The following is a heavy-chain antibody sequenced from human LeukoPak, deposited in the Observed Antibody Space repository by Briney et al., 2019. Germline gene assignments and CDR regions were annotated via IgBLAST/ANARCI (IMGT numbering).Heavy chain of an antibody. J-gene: IGHJ3*02. CDR2: ISSSSSYI. D-gene: IGHD5-18*01. CDR1: GFTFSTNS. CDR3: ASENKRGYSHGSPTDAFDI. Sequence: GGSLRLSCAASGFTFSTNSMNWVRQAPGKGLEWVSSISSSSSYIYYADSVKGRFTISRDNAKKSLFLDMNSLRAEDTAVYYCASENKRGYSHGSPTDAFDIWGQGTMVTVSS. V-gene: IGHV3-21*01.